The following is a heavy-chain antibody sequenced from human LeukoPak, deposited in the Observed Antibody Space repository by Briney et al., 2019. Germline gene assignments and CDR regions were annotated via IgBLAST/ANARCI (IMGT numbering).Heavy chain of an antibody. D-gene: IGHD6-19*01. CDR2: INHSGST. CDR3: ARGGNSSGWYPGY. CDR1: GGSFSGYY. J-gene: IGHJ4*02. Sequence: PSETLSLTCAVYGGSFSGYYWSWIRQPPGKGLEWIGEINHSGSTNYNPSLKSRVTISVDTSKNQFSLKLSPVTAADTAVYYCARGGNSSGWYPGYWGQGTLVTVSS. V-gene: IGHV4-34*01.